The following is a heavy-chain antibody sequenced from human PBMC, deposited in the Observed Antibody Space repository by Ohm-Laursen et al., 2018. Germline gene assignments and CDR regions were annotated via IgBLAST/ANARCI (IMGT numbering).Heavy chain of an antibody. D-gene: IGHD3-10*02. CDR1: GGSISSYY. V-gene: IGHV4-4*07. Sequence: GTLSLTCTVSGGSISSYYWSWIRQPAGMGLEWIGRISTTGSTNYNPSLKSRVTMSVDTSKNQFSLKLSSVTAADTAVYYCARAEITMFYFDYWGQGTLVTVSS. J-gene: IGHJ4*02. CDR3: ARAEITMFYFDY. CDR2: ISTTGST.